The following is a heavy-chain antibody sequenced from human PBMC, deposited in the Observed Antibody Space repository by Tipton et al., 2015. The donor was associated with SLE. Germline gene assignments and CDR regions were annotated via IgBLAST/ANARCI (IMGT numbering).Heavy chain of an antibody. D-gene: IGHD3-22*01. V-gene: IGHV4-59*01. J-gene: IGHJ4*02. CDR1: VGSISSYY. CDR3: ARVSDSSGYYYYFDY. CDR2: IYYSGST. Sequence: TLSLTCTVSVGSISSYYWSWIRQPPGKGLEWIGYIYYSGSTNYNPSLKSRVTISVDTSKNQFSLKLSSVTAADTAVYYCARVSDSSGYYYYFDYWGQGTLVTVSS.